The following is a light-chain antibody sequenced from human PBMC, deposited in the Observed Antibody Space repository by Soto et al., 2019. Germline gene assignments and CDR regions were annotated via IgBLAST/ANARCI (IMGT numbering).Light chain of an antibody. CDR2: GAS. V-gene: IGKV3-15*01. Sequence: EIVMTQSPATLSVSPGERATLSCRASQSLSSNLAWYQQKPGQAPRLLIYGASTRATGTPARFSGSGSGTEFTLTISSLQSEDFAVYYCQQYNKWPETFGQGTKLEIK. CDR1: QSLSSN. CDR3: QQYNKWPET. J-gene: IGKJ2*01.